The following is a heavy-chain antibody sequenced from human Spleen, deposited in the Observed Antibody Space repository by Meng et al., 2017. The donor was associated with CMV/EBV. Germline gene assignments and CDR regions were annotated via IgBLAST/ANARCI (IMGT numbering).Heavy chain of an antibody. J-gene: IGHJ4*02. CDR3: ATPPIR. CDR1: GFNFSTFY. CDR2: IENSGSPI. V-gene: IGHV3-11*01. Sequence: GSPRLSCPGSGFNFSTFYMTWIRQAPGKGLEWLSYIENSGSPISYADSVRGRFSVSRDNAKTSLYLQMDSLTVDDTAVYYCATPPIRWGRGTLVTVSS.